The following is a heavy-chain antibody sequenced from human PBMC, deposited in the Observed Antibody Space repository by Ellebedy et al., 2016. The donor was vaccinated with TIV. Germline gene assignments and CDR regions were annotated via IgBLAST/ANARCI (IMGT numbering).Heavy chain of an antibody. Sequence: GESLKISCAASGFTFSGYWMHWVRQAPGRGLVWVSRISNDGSSTSYADSVKGRFTISRDNAKNTLYLQMNSLRVEDTAAYYCTPWGLGGYWGQGNLVTVSS. D-gene: IGHD2-21*01. J-gene: IGHJ4*02. CDR3: TPWGLGGY. V-gene: IGHV3-74*01. CDR2: ISNDGSST. CDR1: GFTFSGYW.